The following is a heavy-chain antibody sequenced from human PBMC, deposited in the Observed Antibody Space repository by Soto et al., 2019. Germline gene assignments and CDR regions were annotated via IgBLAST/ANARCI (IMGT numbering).Heavy chain of an antibody. CDR2: ISAYNGNT. V-gene: IGHV1-18*01. Sequence: ASVKVSCKASGYTFTSYGISWVRQAPGQGLEWMGWISAYNGNTNYAQKLQGRVTMTTDTSTSTAYMELRSLRSDDTAVYYCARGNGYCSSTSCSEFFDYWGQGTLVTVSS. J-gene: IGHJ4*02. CDR3: ARGNGYCSSTSCSEFFDY. CDR1: GYTFTSYG. D-gene: IGHD2-2*01.